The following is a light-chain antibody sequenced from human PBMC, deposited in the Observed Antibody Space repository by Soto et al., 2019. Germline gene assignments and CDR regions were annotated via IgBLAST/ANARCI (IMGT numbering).Light chain of an antibody. CDR1: QSISSNY. CDR2: GSS. CDR3: QQYGSSPFT. V-gene: IGKV3-20*01. Sequence: EIVLTQSPGTLSLSPGERATLSCWASQSISSNYLAWYQQKPGQPPRLLISGSSIRATGIPKRFSGSASGTNFTLTISSLEPEDFAVFYCQQYGSSPFTFGPETKVDFK. J-gene: IGKJ3*01.